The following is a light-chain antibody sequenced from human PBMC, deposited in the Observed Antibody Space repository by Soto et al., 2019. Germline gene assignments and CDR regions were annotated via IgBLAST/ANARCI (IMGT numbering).Light chain of an antibody. V-gene: IGLV2-14*01. CDR3: SSYTTHCTLFV. J-gene: IGLJ1*01. Sequence: QSALTPPASVSGSPGQSITISCTGTSSDDGGCNYVSWYHQHPGKAPKLMIFDVSNRPSGVSNRFSGSKSGNTASLTTSGLQSDDEADDYCSSYTTHCTLFVFGTGTKLTVL. CDR1: SSDDGGCNY. CDR2: DVS.